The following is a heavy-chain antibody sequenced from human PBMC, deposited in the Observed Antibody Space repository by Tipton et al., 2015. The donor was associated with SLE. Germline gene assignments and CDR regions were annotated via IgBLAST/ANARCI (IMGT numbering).Heavy chain of an antibody. D-gene: IGHD2-15*01. J-gene: IGHJ4*02. CDR1: GYTFNRYW. CDR2: TNPDGSEQ. Sequence: SLRLSCEGSGYTFNRYWMHWVRQAPGKGPEWVANTNPDGSEQYYVDSVRGRFTVSRDGAKNSIHLQMNSLRVEDTAVYFCVRDLGYCLDGICVWGQGTLVTVSS. CDR3: VRDLGYCLDGICV. V-gene: IGHV3-7*01.